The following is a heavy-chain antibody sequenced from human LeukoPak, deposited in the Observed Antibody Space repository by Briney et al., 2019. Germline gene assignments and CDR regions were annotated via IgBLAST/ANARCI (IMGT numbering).Heavy chain of an antibody. CDR3: ARVQRSRKSVASAVDC. D-gene: IGHD5-12*01. J-gene: IGHJ4*02. CDR1: GFNVSSNY. V-gene: IGHV3-53*01. CDR2: IYSGGRT. Sequence: GGSLRLSCAASGFNVSSNYMSWVRQPPGKWLEWVSFIYSGGRTYYADSVKGRFTISRDNSENTVYLQMNSLRAEDTAVYYCARVQRSRKSVASAVDCWGQGTVVIVSS.